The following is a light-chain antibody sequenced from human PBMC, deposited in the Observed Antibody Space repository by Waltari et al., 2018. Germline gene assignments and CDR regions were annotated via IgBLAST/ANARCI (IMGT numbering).Light chain of an antibody. CDR2: GAS. J-gene: IGKJ2*01. CDR1: QRVSSSY. CDR3: LQYGTSPFT. Sequence: EIVLTQSPGTLSLSPGDRVTLSCRASQRVSSSYLAWYQQKPGRAPRLLIYGASSRATGIPDRFSDSGSGTDFTLTISRLEPEDFAVYYCLQYGTSPFTFGQGTKLEIK. V-gene: IGKV3-20*01.